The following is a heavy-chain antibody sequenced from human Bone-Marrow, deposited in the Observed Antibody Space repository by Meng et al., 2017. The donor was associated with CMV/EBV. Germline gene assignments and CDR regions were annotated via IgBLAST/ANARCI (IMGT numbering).Heavy chain of an antibody. Sequence: SVKVSCKASGGTFSSYAISWVRQAPGQGLEWMGGIIPILGIANYAQKFQGRVTITADKSTSTAYMELSSLRSEDTAVYYCARKPYCSSTSCPYYYYYYGMDVWAQGTTVTVSS. J-gene: IGHJ6*02. CDR3: ARKPYCSSTSCPYYYYYYGMDV. CDR2: IIPILGIA. D-gene: IGHD2-2*01. V-gene: IGHV1-69*10. CDR1: GGTFSSYA.